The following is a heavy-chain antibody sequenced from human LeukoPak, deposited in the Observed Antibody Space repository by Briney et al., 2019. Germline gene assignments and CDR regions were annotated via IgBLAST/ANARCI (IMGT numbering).Heavy chain of an antibody. CDR3: ARLLDTAMVIPDY. CDR1: GGSISSYY. D-gene: IGHD5-18*01. Sequence: PSETLSLTCTVSGGSISSYYWSWIRQPPGKGLEWIGYIYYSGSTNYNPSLKSRVTMSVDTSKNQFSLKLSSVTAADTAVYYCARLLDTAMVIPDYWGQGTLVTVSS. V-gene: IGHV4-59*08. CDR2: IYYSGST. J-gene: IGHJ4*02.